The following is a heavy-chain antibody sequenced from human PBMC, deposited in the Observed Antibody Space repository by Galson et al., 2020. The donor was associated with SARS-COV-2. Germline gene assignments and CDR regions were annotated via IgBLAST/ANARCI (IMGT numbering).Heavy chain of an antibody. J-gene: IGHJ6*02. Sequence: ASETLSLTCAVSGGSISSGGYSWSWIRQPPGKGLEWIWYIYHSGITYYNPSLKSRVTISVDRSKNQFSLKLSSVTAADTAVYYCARGGDYYGSGGPTGGMDVWGQGTTVTVSS. CDR3: ARGGDYYGSGGPTGGMDV. D-gene: IGHD3-10*01. CDR2: IYHSGIT. CDR1: GGSISSGGYS. V-gene: IGHV4-30-2*01.